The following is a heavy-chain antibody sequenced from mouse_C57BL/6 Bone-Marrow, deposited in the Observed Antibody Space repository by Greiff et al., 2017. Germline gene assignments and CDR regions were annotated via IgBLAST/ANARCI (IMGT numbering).Heavy chain of an antibody. CDR1: GFTFSDYG. CDR2: ISSGSSTI. V-gene: IGHV5-17*01. CDR3: ARTGYYDYAWFAY. J-gene: IGHJ3*01. D-gene: IGHD2-4*01. Sequence: EVMLVESGGGLVKPGGPLKLSCAASGFTFSDYGMHWVRQAPEKGLEWVAYISSGSSTIYYADTVKGRFTISRDNAKNTLFLQMTSLRSEDTAMYYCARTGYYDYAWFAYWGQGTLVTVSA.